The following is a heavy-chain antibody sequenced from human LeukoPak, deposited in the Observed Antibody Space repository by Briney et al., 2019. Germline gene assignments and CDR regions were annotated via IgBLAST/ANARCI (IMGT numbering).Heavy chain of an antibody. Sequence: SETLSLTCTVPGGSISSYYWSWIRQPPGKGLEWIGYIYYSGSTNYNPSLKSRVTISVDTSKNQFSLKLSSVTAADAAVYYCARQGPHHYDSSGYYYHYWGQGTLVTASS. CDR3: ARQGPHHYDSSGYYYHY. J-gene: IGHJ4*02. CDR2: IYYSGST. CDR1: GGSISSYY. D-gene: IGHD3-22*01. V-gene: IGHV4-59*01.